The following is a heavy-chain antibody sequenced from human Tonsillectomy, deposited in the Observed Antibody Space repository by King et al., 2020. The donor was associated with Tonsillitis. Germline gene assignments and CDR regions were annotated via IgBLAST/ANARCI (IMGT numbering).Heavy chain of an antibody. CDR1: GGTFSSNA. CDR3: AGDGSYDYVWEYFQH. J-gene: IGHJ1*01. Sequence: QLVQSGAEVKKPGSSVKVSCKASGGTFSSNAISWVRQAPGQGLEWMGGIIPIFGTANYAQKFQGRVTITADESTGTAYMELSSLRSEDTAVYYCAGDGSYDYVWEYFQHWGQGTLVTVSS. D-gene: IGHD3-16*01. CDR2: IIPIFGTA. V-gene: IGHV1-69*01.